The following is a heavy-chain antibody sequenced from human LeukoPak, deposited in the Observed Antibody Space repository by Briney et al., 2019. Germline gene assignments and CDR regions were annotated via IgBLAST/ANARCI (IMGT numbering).Heavy chain of an antibody. J-gene: IGHJ6*02. CDR2: ISYDGSNK. D-gene: IGHD2-21*01. V-gene: IGHV3-30*18. CDR3: AKDLFDGSSSYYYGMDV. Sequence: LSLTCTVSGGSISSSSYYWGWIRQAPGKGLEWVAVISYDGSNKYYADSVKGRFTISRDNSKNTLYLQMNSLRAEDTAVYYCAKDLFDGSSSYYYGMDVWGQGTTVTVSS. CDR1: GGSISSSS.